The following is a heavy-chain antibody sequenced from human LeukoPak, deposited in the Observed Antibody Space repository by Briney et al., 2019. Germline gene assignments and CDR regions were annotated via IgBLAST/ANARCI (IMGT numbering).Heavy chain of an antibody. V-gene: IGHV1-2*02. CDR3: ARVPYDSSGYYYVYYFDY. CDR2: INPNSGGT. CDR1: GYTFTGYY. D-gene: IGHD3-22*01. Sequence: ASVKVSCKASGYTFTGYYMHWVRQAPGQGLEWMGWINPNSGGTNYAQKFQGRVTMTRDTSISTAYMELSRLRSDDTAVYYCARVPYDSSGYYYVYYFDYWGQGTLVTVSS. J-gene: IGHJ4*02.